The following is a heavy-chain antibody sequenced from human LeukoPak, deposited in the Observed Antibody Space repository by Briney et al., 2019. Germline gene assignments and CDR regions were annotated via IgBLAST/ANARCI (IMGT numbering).Heavy chain of an antibody. CDR3: AKTTMTSEEYSYFYMQV. D-gene: IGHD4-17*01. V-gene: IGHV1-18*01. CDR1: GFTFSTFA. J-gene: IGHJ6*03. CDR2: IITYNGHT. Sequence: EASVKVSCKGSGFTFSTFAISWVRQAPGQGLEWMGWIITYNGHTNYAQKFQDRVTMTTDTSTSTAYMELRSLRSDDTAVYYCAKTTMTSEEYSYFYMQVWGKGTTVTVSS.